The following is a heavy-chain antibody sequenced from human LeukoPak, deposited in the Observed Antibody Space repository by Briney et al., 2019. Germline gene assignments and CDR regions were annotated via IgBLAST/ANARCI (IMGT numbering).Heavy chain of an antibody. CDR2: IYTSGST. J-gene: IGHJ3*02. CDR3: ATTNWNYGGDAFDI. D-gene: IGHD1-7*01. V-gene: IGHV4-61*02. Sequence: PSQTLSLTCTVSGGSISSGSYYWSWIRQPAGKGLEWIGRIYTSGSTNYNPSLKSRVTISVDTSKNQFSLKLSSVTAADTAVYYCATTNWNYGGDAFDIWGQGTMVTVSS. CDR1: GGSISSGSYY.